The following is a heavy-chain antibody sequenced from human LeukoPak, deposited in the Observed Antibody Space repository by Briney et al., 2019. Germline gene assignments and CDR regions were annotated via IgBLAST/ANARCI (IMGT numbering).Heavy chain of an antibody. CDR1: GGTFSSYA. J-gene: IGHJ4*02. CDR2: IIPILGIA. V-gene: IGHV1-69*04. D-gene: IGHD2-15*01. Sequence: SVKVSCKASGGTFSSYAISWVRQAPGQGLEWMGRIIPILGIANYAQKFQGRVTITADKSTSTAYMELSSLRSEDTAVYYCARGSAPRYCSGGSCYSDYFDYWGQGTLVTVSS. CDR3: ARGSAPRYCSGGSCYSDYFDY.